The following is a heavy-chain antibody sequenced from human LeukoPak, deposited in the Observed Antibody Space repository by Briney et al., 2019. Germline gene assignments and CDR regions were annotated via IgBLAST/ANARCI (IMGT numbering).Heavy chain of an antibody. V-gene: IGHV3-30-3*01. J-gene: IGHJ4*02. CDR3: ARAPXGXXXXXSGXXYYFDY. CDR2: ISYDGSNK. Sequence: PGGSLRLSCAASGFTFSSYAMHWVRQAPGKGLEWVAVISYDGSNKYYADSVKGRFTISRDNSKNTLYLQMNSLRAEDTAVYYCARAPXGXXXXXSGXXYYFDYWGQGTLVTV. D-gene: IGHD3-3*01. CDR1: GFTFSSYA.